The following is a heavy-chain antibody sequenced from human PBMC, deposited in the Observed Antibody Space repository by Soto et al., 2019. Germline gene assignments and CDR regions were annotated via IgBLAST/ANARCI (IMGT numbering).Heavy chain of an antibody. CDR3: AKEIGGSYYFPYYYYGMDV. Sequence: PGGSLRLSCAASGFTFSSHWMTWVRQFPGKGLEWVAVISYDGSKEYYVDSVMGRFTISRDNSKNTLYLQMNSLRAEDTAVYYCAKEIGGSYYFPYYYYGMDVWGQGTTVTVSS. V-gene: IGHV3-30*18. CDR1: GFTFSSHW. D-gene: IGHD1-26*01. J-gene: IGHJ6*02. CDR2: ISYDGSKE.